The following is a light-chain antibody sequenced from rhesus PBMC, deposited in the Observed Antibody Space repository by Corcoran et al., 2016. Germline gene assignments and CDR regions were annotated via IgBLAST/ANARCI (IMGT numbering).Light chain of an antibody. V-gene: IGKV1-69*01. J-gene: IGKJ1*01. CDR3: QQHDKSRT. CDR2: RAS. Sequence: DIQMTQSPSSLSASVGDRVTITCRASQGISNWLAWYQQKPGKAPKLLIYRASNLETGVPSRFSGSGSGTDFPLTISSLPPEDIATYYCQQHDKSRTFGQGTKVEIK. CDR1: QGISNW.